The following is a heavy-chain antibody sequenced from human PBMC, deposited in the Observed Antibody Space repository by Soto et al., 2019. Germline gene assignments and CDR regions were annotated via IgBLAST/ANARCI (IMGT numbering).Heavy chain of an antibody. Sequence: EVQLEESGGDLVQPGGSLRLSCAASGITFSSYWMHWVRQAPGKGLVWVSRVKTDGSTYYADSVKGRFIIFRDNAKNTLYLQMNSLTVEDTAVYYCARGIRGHYAFDVWGQGTMVTVSS. J-gene: IGHJ3*01. D-gene: IGHD5-12*01. V-gene: IGHV3-74*02. CDR3: ARGIRGHYAFDV. CDR2: VKTDGST. CDR1: GITFSSYW.